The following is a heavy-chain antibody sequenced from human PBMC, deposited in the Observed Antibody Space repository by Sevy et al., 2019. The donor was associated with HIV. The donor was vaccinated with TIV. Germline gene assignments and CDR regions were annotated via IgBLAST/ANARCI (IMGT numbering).Heavy chain of an antibody. CDR3: ARNLDYYASGPPDS. D-gene: IGHD3-10*01. CDR1: GFTFSYYN. Sequence: GGSLRLSCAASGFTFSYYNMNWVRQAPGKGQEWVSSISSGSSYIFYVDSVKGRFTISRDNAKDSLFLQMNSLRAEDTAVYYCARNLDYYASGPPDSWGRGTLVTVSS. J-gene: IGHJ4*02. CDR2: ISSGSSYI. V-gene: IGHV3-21*01.